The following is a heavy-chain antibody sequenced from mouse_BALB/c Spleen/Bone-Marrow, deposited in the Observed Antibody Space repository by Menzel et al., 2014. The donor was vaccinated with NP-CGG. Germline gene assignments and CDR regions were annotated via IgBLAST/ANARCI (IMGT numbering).Heavy chain of an antibody. CDR2: IWAGGST. V-gene: IGHV2-9*02. D-gene: IGHD1-1*01. CDR3: ARGYYSGSTYYYAMDY. Sequence: VQLQQSGPGLVSPSQSLSIPCTVSGFSLTSYGVHWVRQPPGKGLEWLGVIWAGGSTNYNSALMSRLSISKDNSKSQVFLKMNSLQTDDTAMYYCARGYYSGSTYYYAMDYWGQGTSVTVSS. J-gene: IGHJ4*01. CDR1: GFSLTSYG.